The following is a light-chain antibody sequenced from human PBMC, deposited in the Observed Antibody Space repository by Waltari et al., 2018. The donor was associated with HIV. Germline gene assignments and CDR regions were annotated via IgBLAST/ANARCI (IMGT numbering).Light chain of an antibody. Sequence: EIELTQSPGPLSLSPGERATLPCRASQSMSSSYLAWYQQKPGQAPRLLIYGASSRATGIPDRFSGSGSGTDFTLTISRLEAEDFAVYYCQQYGSSPPFTFGQGTRLEIK. CDR2: GAS. J-gene: IGKJ5*01. V-gene: IGKV3-20*01. CDR1: QSMSSSY. CDR3: QQYGSSPPFT.